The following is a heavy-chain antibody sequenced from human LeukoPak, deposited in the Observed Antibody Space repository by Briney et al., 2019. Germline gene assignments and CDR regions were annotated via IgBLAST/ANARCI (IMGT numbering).Heavy chain of an antibody. CDR2: IYTSGST. CDR1: GGSISSGSYY. V-gene: IGHV4-61*02. Sequence: PSETLSLTCTVSGGSISSGSYYWSWIRQPAGKGLEWIGRIYTSGSTNYNPSLKSRVTISVDTSKNQFSLKLSSVTAADTAVYYCARHSGYSGYDPSYYYYYYMDVWGKGTTVTISS. CDR3: ARHSGYSGYDPSYYYYYYMDV. D-gene: IGHD5-12*01. J-gene: IGHJ6*03.